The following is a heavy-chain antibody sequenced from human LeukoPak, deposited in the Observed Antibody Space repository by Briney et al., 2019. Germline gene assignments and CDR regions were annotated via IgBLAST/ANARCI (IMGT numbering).Heavy chain of an antibody. Sequence: ASVKVSCKASGYRFTSYGISWVRQAPGQGLEWMGWISAYNGNTNYAQKLQGRVTMTTDTSTSTAYMELRSLRSDDTAVYYCARVDGNGYYYYYYGMDVWGQGTTVTVSS. CDR3: ARVDGNGYYYYYYGMDV. V-gene: IGHV1-18*01. D-gene: IGHD2-8*01. CDR1: GYRFTSYG. J-gene: IGHJ6*02. CDR2: ISAYNGNT.